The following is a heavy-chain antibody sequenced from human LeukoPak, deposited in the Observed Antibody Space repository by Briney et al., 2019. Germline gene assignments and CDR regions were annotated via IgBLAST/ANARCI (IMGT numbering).Heavy chain of an antibody. CDR1: GFTFSSYA. Sequence: GGSLRLSCAASGFTFSSYAMHWVRQAPGKGLEWVAVISYDGSNKYYADSVKGRFTISRDNSKNTVFLQMNSLRAEDTAVYYCARDRGAYWDSSGWYHPSWGQGTLVTVSS. J-gene: IGHJ5*02. CDR2: ISYDGSNK. D-gene: IGHD6-19*01. CDR3: ARDRGAYWDSSGWYHPS. V-gene: IGHV3-30*14.